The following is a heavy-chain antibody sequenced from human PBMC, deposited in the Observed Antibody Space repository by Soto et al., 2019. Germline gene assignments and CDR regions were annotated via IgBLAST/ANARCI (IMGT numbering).Heavy chain of an antibody. CDR2: IIPIFGTA. Sequence: QVQLVQSGAEVKKPGSSVKVSCKASGGTFSSYTITWVRQAPGQGLEWMGGIIPIFGTAKYAQKFQGRVTMTADESTSTAYMELSSRRSEDTAVYYCARSSWFAETQGMGMDVWGQGTTVTVSS. J-gene: IGHJ6*02. CDR3: ARSSWFAETQGMGMDV. CDR1: GGTFSSYT. D-gene: IGHD3-10*01. V-gene: IGHV1-69*12.